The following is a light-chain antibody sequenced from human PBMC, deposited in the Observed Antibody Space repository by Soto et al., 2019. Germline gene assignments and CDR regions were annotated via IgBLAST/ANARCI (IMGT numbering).Light chain of an antibody. CDR2: GAS. Sequence: EIVMTQSPATLSVSPGERATLSCRASQSVSSNLAWYQQKPGQAPRLLIYGASTRATGIPARFSGSGSGTEFTLTISSLQSEDFGVDYCQHYNNWPPWTFGQGTKVDI. CDR3: QHYNNWPPWT. V-gene: IGKV3-15*01. CDR1: QSVSSN. J-gene: IGKJ1*01.